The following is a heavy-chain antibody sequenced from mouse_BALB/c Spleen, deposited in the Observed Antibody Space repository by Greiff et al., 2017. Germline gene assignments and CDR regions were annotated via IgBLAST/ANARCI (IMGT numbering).Heavy chain of an antibody. CDR1: GFTFSSYA. CDR2: ISSGGST. Sequence: DVKLVESGGGLVKPGGSLKLSCAASGFTFSSYAMSWVRQTPEKRLEWVASISSGGSTYYPDSVKGRFTISRDNARNILYLQMSSLRSEDTAMYYCARDGDYDDAMDYWGQGTSVTVSS. V-gene: IGHV5-6-5*01. CDR3: ARDGDYDDAMDY. J-gene: IGHJ4*01. D-gene: IGHD2-4*01.